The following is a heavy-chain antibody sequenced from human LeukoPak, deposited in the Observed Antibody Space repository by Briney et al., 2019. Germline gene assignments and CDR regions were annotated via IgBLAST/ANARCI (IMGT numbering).Heavy chain of an antibody. CDR1: GYSISSGYY. V-gene: IGHV4-38-2*02. CDR3: ARDDSSGYYVDY. J-gene: IGHJ4*02. Sequence: SETLSLTCTVSGYSISSGYYWGWIWQPPGKGLEWIGSIYHSGSTYYNPSLKSRVTISVDTSKNQFSLKLSSVAAADTAVYYCARDDSSGYYVDYWGQGTLVTVSS. D-gene: IGHD3-22*01. CDR2: IYHSGST.